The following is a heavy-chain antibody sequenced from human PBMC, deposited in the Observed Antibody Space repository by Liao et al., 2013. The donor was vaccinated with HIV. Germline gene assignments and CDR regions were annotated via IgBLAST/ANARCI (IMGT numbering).Heavy chain of an antibody. CDR3: ARYYDEEGAFDI. Sequence: QVQLQESGPGLVKPSQTLSLTCTVSGGSINSGRYYWSWIRQPAGKGLEWIGRIYTSGSTNYNPSLKSRATMSVDTSKNQFSLRLKFVTAADTAVYYCARYYDEEGAFDIWGQGTMVSVSS. CDR1: GGSINSGRYY. V-gene: IGHV4-61*02. CDR2: IYTSGST. D-gene: IGHD3-3*01. J-gene: IGHJ3*02.